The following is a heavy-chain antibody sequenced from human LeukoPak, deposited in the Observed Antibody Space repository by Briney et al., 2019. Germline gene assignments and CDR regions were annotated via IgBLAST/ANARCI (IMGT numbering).Heavy chain of an antibody. V-gene: IGHV4-30-2*01. CDR2: IYHSGST. CDR3: ARSGTAVDP. Sequence: SETLSLTCAVSGGSISSGGYSWSWIRQPPGKGLEWIGYIYHSGSTYYNPSLKSRVTISVDRSKNQFSLKLSSVTAADTAVYYCARSGTAVDPWGQGTLVTVSS. CDR1: GGSISSGGYS. J-gene: IGHJ5*02. D-gene: IGHD1-14*01.